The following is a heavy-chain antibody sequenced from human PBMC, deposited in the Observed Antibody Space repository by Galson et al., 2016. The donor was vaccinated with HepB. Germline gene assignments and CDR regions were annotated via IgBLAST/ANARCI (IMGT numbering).Heavy chain of an antibody. CDR2: LNGGTGNT. D-gene: IGHD3-10*01. J-gene: IGHJ6*02. CDR1: GYTSPHGA. CDR3: ATFGPMGYYHNGVDV. V-gene: IGHV1-3*01. Sequence: SVKVSCKASGYTSPHGAVHWVRQAPGQRPEWMGWLNGGTGNTTYSEKFPVRVAITRYTSASEVYMDLPGLTSEDTAVYYCATFGPMGYYHNGVDVWGQGTWVTVTS.